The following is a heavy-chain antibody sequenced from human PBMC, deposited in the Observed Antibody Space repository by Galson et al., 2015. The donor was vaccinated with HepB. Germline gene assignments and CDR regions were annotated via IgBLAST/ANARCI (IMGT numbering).Heavy chain of an antibody. CDR2: ISYDGSNK. CDR3: ARDRCSSTSCPSTYYYYYGMDV. Sequence: SLRLSCAASGFTFSSYAMHWVRQAPGKGLEWVAVISYDGSNKYYADSVKGRFTISRDNSKNTLYLQMNSLRAEDTAVYYCARDRCSSTSCPSTYYYYYGMDVWGQGTTVTVSS. CDR1: GFTFSSYA. D-gene: IGHD2-2*01. V-gene: IGHV3-30-3*01. J-gene: IGHJ6*02.